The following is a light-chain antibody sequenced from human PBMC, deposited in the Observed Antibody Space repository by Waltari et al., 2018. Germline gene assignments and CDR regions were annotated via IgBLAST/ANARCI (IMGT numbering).Light chain of an antibody. J-gene: IGKJ4*01. V-gene: IGKV3-15*01. CDR1: QSVSSY. CDR2: GAS. CDR3: QQYNTWPT. Sequence: EIVLTQSPATLSLSPGERATLSCRASQSVSSYLAWYQQKPGQSPRLLIHGASTRATGIPARFSGSGSGTDFTLTISSLQSEDFAVYFCQQYNTWPTFGGGTKVEIK.